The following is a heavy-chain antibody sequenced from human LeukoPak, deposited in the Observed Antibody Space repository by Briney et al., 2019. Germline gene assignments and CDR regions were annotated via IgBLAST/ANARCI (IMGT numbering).Heavy chain of an antibody. CDR1: GFTFDDYG. J-gene: IGHJ4*02. Sequence: GGSLRLSCAASGFTFDDYGMSWVRQASGKGLEWVSGINWNGGSTGYADSVKGRFTISRDNAKNSLYLQMNSLRAEDTALYYCARAGLYNWNYEGTAYFDYWGQGTLVTVSS. D-gene: IGHD1-7*01. V-gene: IGHV3-20*04. CDR2: INWNGGST. CDR3: ARAGLYNWNYEGTAYFDY.